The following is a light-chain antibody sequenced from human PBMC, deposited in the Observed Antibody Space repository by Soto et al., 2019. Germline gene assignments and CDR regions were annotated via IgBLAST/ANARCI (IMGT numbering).Light chain of an antibody. CDR1: QSVRTY. CDR2: DAS. V-gene: IGKV3D-11*02. J-gene: IGKJ5*01. CDR3: QQRNMWHTIT. Sequence: EIVLTQSPFTLSLSPGSRAILSCRASQSVRTYLAWYQVKPAQAPRLLIYDASSRASGVPARFSGSGSATDFTLTISSLQTQDFAAYYCQQRNMWHTITFGQGTRLEI.